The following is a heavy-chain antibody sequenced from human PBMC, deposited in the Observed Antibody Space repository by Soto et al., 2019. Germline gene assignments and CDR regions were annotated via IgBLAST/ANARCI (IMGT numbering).Heavy chain of an antibody. D-gene: IGHD6-13*01. Sequence: EAQLLESGGGLVQPGGSLRLSCAASELAFSNYAMTWVRQAPGKGLEWVSVISASGYSAYYGGAVKGRFTTSRDNSKSTLYLQMNRLRADDMAVYYCAKGEQLWDPFDSWGQGTLVTVSS. CDR1: ELAFSNYA. CDR3: AKGEQLWDPFDS. V-gene: IGHV3-23*01. CDR2: ISASGYSA. J-gene: IGHJ4*02.